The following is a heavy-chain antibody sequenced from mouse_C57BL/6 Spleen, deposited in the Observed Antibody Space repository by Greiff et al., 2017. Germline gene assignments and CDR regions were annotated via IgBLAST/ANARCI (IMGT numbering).Heavy chain of an antibody. Sequence: VQLQQPGAELVMPGASVKLSCKASGYTFTSYWMHWVKQRPGQGLEWIGEIDPSDSYTNYNQKFKGKSTLTVDKSSSTAYMQLSSLTSEDSAVYYCARPPYYYGSSPYDFDYWGQGTTLTVSS. CDR2: IDPSDSYT. V-gene: IGHV1-69*01. J-gene: IGHJ2*01. CDR1: GYTFTSYW. CDR3: ARPPYYYGSSPYDFDY. D-gene: IGHD1-1*01.